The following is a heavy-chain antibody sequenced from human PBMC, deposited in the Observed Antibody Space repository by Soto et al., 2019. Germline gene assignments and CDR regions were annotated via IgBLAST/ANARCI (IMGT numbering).Heavy chain of an antibody. CDR1: GGSISSGDYY. D-gene: IGHD1-7*01. CDR2: IYYSGST. Sequence: SETLSLTCTVSGGSISSGDYYWSWIRQPPGKGLEWIGYIYYSGSTYYNPSLKSRVTISVDTSKNQFSLKLSSVTAADTAVYYCARDNSPYNWNYGFDYWGQGTLVTVSS. V-gene: IGHV4-30-4*01. CDR3: ARDNSPYNWNYGFDY. J-gene: IGHJ4*02.